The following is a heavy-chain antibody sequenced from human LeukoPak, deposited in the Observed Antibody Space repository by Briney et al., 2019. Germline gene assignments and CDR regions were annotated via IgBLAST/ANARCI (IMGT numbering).Heavy chain of an antibody. V-gene: IGHV4-61*01. Sequence: PSETLSLTCTVSGGSVSSGSYYWSWIRQPPGKGLEWIGYIYYSGSTNYNPSLKSRVTISVDKSKNQFSLKLSSVTAADTAVYYCARERTTIFGVVIPYYYYGMDVWGQGTTVTVSS. J-gene: IGHJ6*02. CDR3: ARERTTIFGVVIPYYYYGMDV. CDR2: IYYSGST. D-gene: IGHD3-3*01. CDR1: GGSVSSGSYY.